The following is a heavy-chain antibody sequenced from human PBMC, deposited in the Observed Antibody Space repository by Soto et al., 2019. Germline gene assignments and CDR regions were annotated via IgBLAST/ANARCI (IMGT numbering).Heavy chain of an antibody. D-gene: IGHD3-3*02. CDR3: ARLPSRHLVDY. Sequence: SETLSLTSTVSDSSIKSSGYYWGWIRQPPGKGLEWIGSMFYGVSTYYNPSLKSRVTVSVDTSKNQFSLNLRSVTAADTAVYYCARLPSRHLVDYWGQGTLVTVSS. J-gene: IGHJ4*02. CDR2: MFYGVST. V-gene: IGHV4-39*01. CDR1: DSSIKSSGYY.